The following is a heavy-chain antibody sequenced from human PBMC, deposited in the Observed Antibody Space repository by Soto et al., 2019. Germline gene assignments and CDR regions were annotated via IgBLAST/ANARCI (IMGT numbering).Heavy chain of an antibody. CDR2: IYHSGST. D-gene: IGHD2-15*01. CDR3: ARAQTYCSGGSCFPYYFDY. CDR1: GGSISSGGYS. V-gene: IGHV4-30-2*01. Sequence: LSLTCAVSGGSISSGGYSWSWIRQPPGKGLEWIGYIYHSGSTYYNPSLKSRVTISVDRSKNQFSLKLSSVTAADTAVYYCARAQTYCSGGSCFPYYFDYWGQGTLVTVSS. J-gene: IGHJ4*02.